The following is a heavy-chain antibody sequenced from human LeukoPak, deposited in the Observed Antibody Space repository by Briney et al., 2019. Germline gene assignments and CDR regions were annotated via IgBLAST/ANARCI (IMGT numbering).Heavy chain of an antibody. CDR2: ISAYNGNT. V-gene: IGHV1-18*01. J-gene: IGHJ4*02. Sequence: GASVKVSCKASGYTFTSYGISWVRQAPGQGLEWMGWISAYNGNTNYAQKLQGRVTMTTDTSTSTAYMELRSLRSDDTAVYYCARVDCSSTSCYVGDYWGQGTLVTVSS. CDR3: ARVDCSSTSCYVGDY. CDR1: GYTFTSYG. D-gene: IGHD2-2*01.